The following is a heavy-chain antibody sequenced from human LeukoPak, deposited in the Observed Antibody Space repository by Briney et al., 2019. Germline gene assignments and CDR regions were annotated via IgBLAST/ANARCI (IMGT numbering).Heavy chain of an antibody. D-gene: IGHD6-6*01. J-gene: IGHJ5*02. CDR3: ARHPRYSTSSSWFDP. Sequence: GESLKISCKGSGFSFTSNWIVWVRQMPGKGLEWMGAIYPGDSDTRYSPSFQGQVIISADKSISTAYLQWNSLKASDSAIYYCARHPRYSTSSSWFDPWGQGTLVAVSA. V-gene: IGHV5-51*01. CDR1: GFSFTSNW. CDR2: IYPGDSDT.